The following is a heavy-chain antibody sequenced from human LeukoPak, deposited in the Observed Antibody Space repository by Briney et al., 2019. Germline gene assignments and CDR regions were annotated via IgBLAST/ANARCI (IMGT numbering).Heavy chain of an antibody. J-gene: IGHJ5*02. D-gene: IGHD3-16*02. Sequence: RAGGSLRLSCAASGFILSDYSMSWVRRAPGKGLEWVSTIRSNGAYTYYADSVKGPFTISRDNSNTTLYLEMNILRAEDTAVYYCAKGGYITWFDPWGQGTLVTVSS. CDR1: GFILSDYS. V-gene: IGHV3-23*01. CDR2: IRSNGAYT. CDR3: AKGGYITWFDP.